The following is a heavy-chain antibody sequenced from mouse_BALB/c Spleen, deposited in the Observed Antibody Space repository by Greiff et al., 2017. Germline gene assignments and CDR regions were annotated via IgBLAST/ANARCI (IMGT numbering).Heavy chain of an antibody. CDR1: GYAFSNYL. D-gene: IGHD2-2*01. V-gene: IGHV1-54*03. CDR3: EREYSYGYDGSGFAY. Sequence: QVQLQQSGAELVRPGPSVKVSCKASGYAFSNYLIEWVQQRPGQGLEWIGVISPGSGGTNYNEKFKGKANLTADKSSRTAYMQLSSLTSDDSAVYFCEREYSYGYDGSGFAYWGQGTLVTVSA. J-gene: IGHJ3*01. CDR2: ISPGSGGT.